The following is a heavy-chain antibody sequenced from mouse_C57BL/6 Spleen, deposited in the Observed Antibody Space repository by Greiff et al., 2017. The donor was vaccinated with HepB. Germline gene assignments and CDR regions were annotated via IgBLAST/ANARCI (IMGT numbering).Heavy chain of an antibody. Sequence: QVQLQQPGAELVKPGASVKLSCKASGYTFTSYWMHWVKQRPGQGLEWIGMIHPNSGSTNYNEKFKSKATLTVDKSSSTAYMQLSSLTSEDSAVYYCARKSTSTVVADYWGQGTTLTVSS. CDR2: IHPNSGST. D-gene: IGHD1-1*01. CDR3: ARKSTSTVVADY. J-gene: IGHJ2*01. CDR1: GYTFTSYW. V-gene: IGHV1-64*01.